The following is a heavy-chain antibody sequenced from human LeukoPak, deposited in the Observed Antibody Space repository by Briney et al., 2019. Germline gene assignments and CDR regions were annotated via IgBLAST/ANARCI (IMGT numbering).Heavy chain of an antibody. CDR2: LYYSGST. CDR1: GGSISSHY. V-gene: IGHV4-39*01. D-gene: IGHD3-22*01. Sequence: SETLSLTCTVSGGSISSHYWGWIRQPPGKGLEWIGSLYYSGSTYYSPSLKSRVTISVDTSKNQFSLKLTSVTAADTAVYYCARQGRSGYEFDYWGQGTLVTVSS. CDR3: ARQGRSGYEFDY. J-gene: IGHJ4*02.